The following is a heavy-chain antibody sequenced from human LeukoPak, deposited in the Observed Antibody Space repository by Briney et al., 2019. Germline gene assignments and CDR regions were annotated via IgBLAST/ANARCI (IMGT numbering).Heavy chain of an antibody. D-gene: IGHD1-1*01. CDR3: ARGRYNYGGAVGDYFDY. Sequence: PSETLSLTCTVSGGSLSSYYWSWIRQPPGKGLEWIGYIYYSGSTNYNPSLKSRVTISVDTSKNQFSLKLSSVTAADTAVYYCARGRYNYGGAVGDYFDYWGQGTLVTVSS. V-gene: IGHV4-59*01. CDR2: IYYSGST. CDR1: GGSLSSYY. J-gene: IGHJ4*02.